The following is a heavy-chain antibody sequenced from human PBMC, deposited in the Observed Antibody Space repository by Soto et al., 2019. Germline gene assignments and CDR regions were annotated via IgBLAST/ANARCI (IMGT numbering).Heavy chain of an antibody. J-gene: IGHJ6*01. CDR3: ARHRGDQLHTSYYYYGMDV. CDR2: INPNGSYT. CDR1: GYTFTSYS. D-gene: IGHD3-10*01. Sequence: VGSLKLSCKGSGYTFTSYSIRWVRQIPGKGLEWMGGINPNGSYTNYTPSFQGHVTISADNSINTPYLQWSSLKRSDTAMYYCARHRGDQLHTSYYYYGMDVWGQGTTVTV. V-gene: IGHV5-10-1*01.